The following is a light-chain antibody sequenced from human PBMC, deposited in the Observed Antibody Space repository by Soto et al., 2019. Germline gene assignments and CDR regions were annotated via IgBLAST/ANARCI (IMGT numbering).Light chain of an antibody. V-gene: IGLV3-21*02. CDR3: QVWDDGSARVV. J-gene: IGLJ2*01. Sequence: SYELTQPPSVSVAPGQTARVPCGGDNLGRISVHWYQQKPGQAPVLVVYDDGDRPSGIPERFSGSNSGNTATLTISSVEAGDEADYFCQVWDDGSARVVFGGGTQLTVL. CDR2: DDG. CDR1: NLGRIS.